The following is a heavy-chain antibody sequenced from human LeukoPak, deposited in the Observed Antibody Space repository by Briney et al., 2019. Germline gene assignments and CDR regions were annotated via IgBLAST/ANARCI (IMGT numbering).Heavy chain of an antibody. CDR3: ARDDYGDYGGHFDY. Sequence: GGSLRLSCAASGFTFSSYGMHWVRQAPGKGLEWVAVISYDGSNKYYADSVKGRFTISRDNSKNTLYLQMNSLRAEDTAVYYCARDDYGDYGGHFDYWGQGTLVTVSS. V-gene: IGHV3-30*03. CDR1: GFTFSSYG. CDR2: ISYDGSNK. J-gene: IGHJ4*02. D-gene: IGHD4-17*01.